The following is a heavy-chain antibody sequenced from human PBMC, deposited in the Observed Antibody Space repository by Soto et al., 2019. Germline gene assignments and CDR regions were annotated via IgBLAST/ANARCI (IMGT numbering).Heavy chain of an antibody. CDR3: ARDYYDSSGTQIMDV. CDR2: LSSSSSYI. CDR1: GFTFSTYS. J-gene: IGHJ6*02. V-gene: IGHV3-21*01. Sequence: GSLRLSCAASGFTFSTYSMNWVRQAPGKGLEWVSSLSSSSSYIYYADSVKGRFTISRDNAENSLYLQMNSLRAEDTAVYYCARDYYDSSGTQIMDVWGQGTTVTVSS. D-gene: IGHD3-22*01.